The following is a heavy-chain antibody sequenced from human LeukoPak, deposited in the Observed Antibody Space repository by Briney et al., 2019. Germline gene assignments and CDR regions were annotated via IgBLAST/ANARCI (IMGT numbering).Heavy chain of an antibody. Sequence: GGSLRLSCAASGFTFSSYNVNWVRQARGKGLEWVSYITSSSGYIYYADSVKGRFTISRDNAKKSLYLQMNSLRAEDTAVYYCAREIVTSTSFDYWGQGTLVAVSS. D-gene: IGHD5-12*01. J-gene: IGHJ4*02. V-gene: IGHV3-21*01. CDR2: ITSSSGYI. CDR1: GFTFSSYN. CDR3: AREIVTSTSFDY.